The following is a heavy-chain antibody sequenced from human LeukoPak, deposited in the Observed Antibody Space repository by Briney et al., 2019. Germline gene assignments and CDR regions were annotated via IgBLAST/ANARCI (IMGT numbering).Heavy chain of an antibody. V-gene: IGHV4-4*02. CDR2: IYHSGST. Sequence: SGTLSLTCAVSGGSVSSSNWWSWVRQPPGKGLEWIGEIYHSGSTNYNPSLKSRVTISVDKSKNQFSLKLSSVTAADTAVYYCARANKGTPYDYVGGSYRYSDHYFDYWGQGILVTVSS. CDR1: GGSVSSSNW. CDR3: ARANKGTPYDYVGGSYRYSDHYFDY. D-gene: IGHD3-16*02. J-gene: IGHJ4*02.